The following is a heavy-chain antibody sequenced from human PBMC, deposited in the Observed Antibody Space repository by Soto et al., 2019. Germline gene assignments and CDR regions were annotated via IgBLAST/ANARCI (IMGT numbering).Heavy chain of an antibody. CDR3: THSRCGGDCLQSYSSHYYFGMDV. V-gene: IGHV2-5*02. CDR2: IYWDDDK. CDR1: GFSLSTGGVG. Sequence: QITLMESGPPLVKPTQTLTLTCTFSGFSLSTGGVGVGWIRQPPGKALEWLALIYWDDDKRYSPSLRSRLTITTDTSTHQVVLTMTNMDPVDTATYYCTHSRCGGDCLQSYSSHYYFGMDVWGQGTTVTVSS. D-gene: IGHD2-21*02. J-gene: IGHJ6*02.